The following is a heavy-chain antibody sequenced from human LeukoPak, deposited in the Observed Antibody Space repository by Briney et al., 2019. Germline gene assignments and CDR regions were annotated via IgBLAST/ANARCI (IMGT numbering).Heavy chain of an antibody. Sequence: GGSLRLSCAASGFTFSSNAMSWVRQAPGKGLEWVSAISGSGGSTYYADSVKGRFTISRDNSKNTLYLQMDSLRAEDTAVYYSAKKSTVTTAFDYWGQGTLVTVSS. V-gene: IGHV3-23*01. CDR3: AKKSTVTTAFDY. CDR1: GFTFSSNA. CDR2: ISGSGGST. J-gene: IGHJ4*02. D-gene: IGHD4-17*01.